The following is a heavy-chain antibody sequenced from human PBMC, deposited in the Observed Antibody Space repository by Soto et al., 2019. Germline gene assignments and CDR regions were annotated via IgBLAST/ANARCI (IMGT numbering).Heavy chain of an antibody. V-gene: IGHV3-53*01. Sequence: DVQLVESGGGLIQPGESLRLSCAAFGLTISGKKYVAWVRQAPGKGLEWVSALYDVDGSFYADSVTGRFTTSSDSSKTTVYLQMNDLRPDDTXXXXCATWHEREHAFDVWGQGTTVTISS. D-gene: IGHD1-1*01. CDR3: ATWHEREHAFDV. CDR1: GLTISGKKY. J-gene: IGHJ3*01. CDR2: LYDVDGS.